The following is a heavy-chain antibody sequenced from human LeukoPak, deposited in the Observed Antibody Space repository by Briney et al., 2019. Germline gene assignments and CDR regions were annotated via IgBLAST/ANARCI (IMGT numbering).Heavy chain of an antibody. Sequence: PGGSLRLSCAASGFTVSSNYMSWVRQAPGKGLEWVSSISSSSYIYYADSVKGRFTISRDNAKNSLYLQMNSLRAEDTAVYYCARGSSSWYMDYGDYWGQGTLVTVSS. D-gene: IGHD6-13*01. CDR1: GFTVSSNY. CDR3: ARGSSSWYMDYGDY. V-gene: IGHV3-69-1*01. J-gene: IGHJ4*02. CDR2: ISSSSYI.